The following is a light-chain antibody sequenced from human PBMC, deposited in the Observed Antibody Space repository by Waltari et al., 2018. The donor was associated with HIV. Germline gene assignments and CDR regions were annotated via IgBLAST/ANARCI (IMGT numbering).Light chain of an antibody. V-gene: IGKV1-39*01. CDR2: GAT. CDR1: QSINSY. J-gene: IGKJ4*01. Sequence: DIQMTQSPSSLSASVGDSVTITCLARQSINSYLNWYQQKPRKAPKLLIYGATSLQSGVPSRFSGSGSGTDFTLTISSLQPEDFAPYYCQQSYSIPLTFGGGTKVGIK. CDR3: QQSYSIPLT.